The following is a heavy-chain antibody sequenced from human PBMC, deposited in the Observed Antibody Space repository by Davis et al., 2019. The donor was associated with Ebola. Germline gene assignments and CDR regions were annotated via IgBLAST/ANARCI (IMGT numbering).Heavy chain of an antibody. CDR3: ARMGKSYYDSLWDY. V-gene: IGHV5-51*01. Sequence: GESLKISCKGSGYSFTSYWIAWVRQMPGKGLEWMGIIYPGDSDTRYSPSFRSQVTISADKSFSTAYLQWSGLKASDTAMYYCARMGKSYYDSLWDYWGQGTLVTVSS. CDR1: GYSFTSYW. D-gene: IGHD3-10*01. CDR2: IYPGDSDT. J-gene: IGHJ4*02.